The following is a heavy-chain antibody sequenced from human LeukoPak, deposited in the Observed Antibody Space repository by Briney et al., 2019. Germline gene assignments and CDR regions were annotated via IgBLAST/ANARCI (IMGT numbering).Heavy chain of an antibody. CDR1: GGSFSGCF. V-gene: IGHV4-34*01. J-gene: IGHJ4*02. CDR3: ASGVGSGWPRVY. D-gene: IGHD6-19*01. Sequence: SGALSPPCAVFGGSFSGCFWGGVRPPPREGGGGIGEINHSGSTNYNPSLKSRVTISVDTSKNQFSLKLSSVTAADTVVYYCASGVGSGWPRVYWGQGTLVTVSS. CDR2: INHSGST.